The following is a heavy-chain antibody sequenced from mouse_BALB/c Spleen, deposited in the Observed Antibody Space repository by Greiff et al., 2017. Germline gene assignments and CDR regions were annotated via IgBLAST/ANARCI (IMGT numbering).Heavy chain of an antibody. D-gene: IGHD2-3*01. Sequence: VQLKQSGTVLARPGASVKMSCKASGYTFTSYWMHWVKQRPGQGLEWIGAIYPGNSDTSYNQKFKGKAKLTAVTSTSTAYMELSSLTNEDSAVDYCTSYDGYEAWFAYWGQGTLVTVSA. CDR1: GYTFTSYW. V-gene: IGHV1-5*01. CDR2: IYPGNSDT. CDR3: TSYDGYEAWFAY. J-gene: IGHJ3*01.